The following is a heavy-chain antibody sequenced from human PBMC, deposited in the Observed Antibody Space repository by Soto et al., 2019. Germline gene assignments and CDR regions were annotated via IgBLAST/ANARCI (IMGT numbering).Heavy chain of an antibody. CDR2: IYYSGST. Sequence: SETLSLTCTVSGGSVSSGSYYWSWIRQPPGKGLEWIGYIYYSGSTNYNPSLKSRVTISVDTTNNQFSLKLSSVTAADTAVYFCARQQYCGSSTCYDSLYYQYMDVWGKGTMVTVSS. CDR1: GGSVSSGSYY. CDR3: ARQQYCGSSTCYDSLYYQYMDV. V-gene: IGHV4-61*01. D-gene: IGHD2-2*01. J-gene: IGHJ6*03.